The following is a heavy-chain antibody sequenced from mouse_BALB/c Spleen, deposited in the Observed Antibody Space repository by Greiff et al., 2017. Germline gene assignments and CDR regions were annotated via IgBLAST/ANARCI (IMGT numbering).Heavy chain of an antibody. J-gene: IGHJ2*01. CDR3: VRGVLLDGYDEAYYFDY. Sequence: EVKVVESGGGLVQPKGSLKLSCAASGFTFNTYAMNWVRQAPGKGLEWVARIRSKSNNYATSYADSVQDRFTISRDDSQSMLYLQMNNLKTEDTAMYYCVRGVLLDGYDEAYYFDYWGQGTTLTVSS. CDR2: IRSKSNNYAT. CDR1: GFTFNTYA. D-gene: IGHD2-2*01. V-gene: IGHV10-1*02.